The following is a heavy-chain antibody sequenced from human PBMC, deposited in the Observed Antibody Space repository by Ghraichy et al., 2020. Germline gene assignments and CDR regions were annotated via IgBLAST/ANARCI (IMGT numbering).Heavy chain of an antibody. D-gene: IGHD2-15*01. V-gene: IGHV3-53*04. Sequence: GGSLRLSCAASAFTFTSNYMSWVRQAPGKGLEWVSVIYSGGSTYYADSVKGRFTISRHNSKNTLYLQMNSLRAEDTAVYYCARDRRRGDCSGGSCPSWDYYGRDVWGQGTTVTVSS. CDR1: AFTFTSNY. CDR3: ARDRRRGDCSGGSCPSWDYYGRDV. J-gene: IGHJ6*02. CDR2: IYSGGST.